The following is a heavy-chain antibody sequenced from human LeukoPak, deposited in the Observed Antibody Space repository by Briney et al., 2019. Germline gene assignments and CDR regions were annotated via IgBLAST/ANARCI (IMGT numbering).Heavy chain of an antibody. CDR1: GFTFSSYT. D-gene: IGHD2-2*01. V-gene: IGHV3-21*06. Sequence: GGSLRLSCAAPGFTFSSYTMNWVRQAPGKGLEWVSSISSDSRHVFYADSMNGQFTIFRDNAKNSLFLQMNSLRAEDTAVYYCARLYCGTTSCYAGDYWGQGTLVTVSS. CDR2: ISSDSRHV. CDR3: ARLYCGTTSCYAGDY. J-gene: IGHJ4*02.